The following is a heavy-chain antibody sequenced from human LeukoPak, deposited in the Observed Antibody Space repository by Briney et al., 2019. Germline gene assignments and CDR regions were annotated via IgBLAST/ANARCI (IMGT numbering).Heavy chain of an antibody. J-gene: IGHJ4*02. CDR3: AREVAGTPWIDY. CDR1: GGSFSGYY. D-gene: IGHD6-19*01. Sequence: SETLSLTCAVYGGSFSGYYWTWIRQPPGKGLKWIGEINHSGSTNYNPSLKSRVTISVDTSKNQFSLKLSPVTAADTAVYYCAREVAGTPWIDYWGQGTLVTVSS. V-gene: IGHV4-34*01. CDR2: INHSGST.